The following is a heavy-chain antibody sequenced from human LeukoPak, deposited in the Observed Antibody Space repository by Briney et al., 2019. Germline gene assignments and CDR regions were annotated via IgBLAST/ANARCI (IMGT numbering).Heavy chain of an antibody. CDR2: MNPNSGNT. V-gene: IGHV1-8*01. Sequence: ASVKVSCKASGFTFSASTISWVRQATGQGLEWMGWMNPNSGNTGYAQKFQGRVTITRNTSISTAYMELSSLRSEDTAVYYCARVAPEWLRFWSYYYYYMDVWGKGTTVTVSS. CDR1: GFTFSAST. J-gene: IGHJ6*03. D-gene: IGHD5-12*01. CDR3: ARVAPEWLRFWSYYYYYMDV.